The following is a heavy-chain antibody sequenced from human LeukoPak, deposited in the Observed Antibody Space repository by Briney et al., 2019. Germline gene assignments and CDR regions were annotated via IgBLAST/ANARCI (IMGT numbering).Heavy chain of an antibody. CDR3: ARGGGRVVLMVYATRPNWFDP. CDR1: GFSISSGYH. CDR2: INHSGST. J-gene: IGHJ5*02. V-gene: IGHV4-34*01. D-gene: IGHD2-8*01. Sequence: SETLSLTCAVSGFSISSGYHWGWIRQPPGKGLEWIGEINHSGSTNYNPSLKSRVTISVDTSKNQFSLKLSSVTAADTAVYYCARGGGRVVLMVYATRPNWFDPWGQGTLVTVSS.